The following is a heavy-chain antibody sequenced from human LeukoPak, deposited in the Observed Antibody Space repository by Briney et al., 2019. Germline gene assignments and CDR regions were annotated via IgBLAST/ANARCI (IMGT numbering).Heavy chain of an antibody. J-gene: IGHJ4*02. CDR2: INPNSGGT. V-gene: IGHV1-2*02. Sequence: ASVKVSCKASGYTFTGYYMHWVRQAPGQGLEWMGWINPNSGGTSYAQKFQGRVTMTRDTSISTAYMELSRLRSDDTAVYYCARDAIVVVPAALDYWGQGTLVTVSS. D-gene: IGHD2-2*01. CDR3: ARDAIVVVPAALDY. CDR1: GYTFTGYY.